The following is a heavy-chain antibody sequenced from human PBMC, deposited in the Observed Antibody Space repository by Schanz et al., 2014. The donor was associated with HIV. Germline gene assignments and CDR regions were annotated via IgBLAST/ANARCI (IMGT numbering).Heavy chain of an antibody. J-gene: IGHJ4*02. CDR3: AGSQYKYGSYYFVA. Sequence: QVQEVQSGRETKKPGDSVKVSCRTSGYGFTGFGISWVRQAPGEGLEWMGWINTASGGTETADQLQDRLTLTTQTAAGTAYMELRSLRSDDTAVYYCAGSQYKYGSYYFVAWDQGTLVTVSS. CDR1: GYGFTGFG. CDR2: INTASGGT. D-gene: IGHD3-10*01. V-gene: IGHV1-18*01.